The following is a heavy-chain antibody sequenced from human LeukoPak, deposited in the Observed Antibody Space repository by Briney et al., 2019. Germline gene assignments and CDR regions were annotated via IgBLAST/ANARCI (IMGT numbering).Heavy chain of an antibody. D-gene: IGHD3-3*02. CDR2: ISGSGGNT. CDR3: AKAAFSRTSYFDY. CDR1: GFTFSTYT. J-gene: IGHJ4*02. V-gene: IGHV3-23*01. Sequence: GGSLRLSCAASGFTFSTYTMSWVRQAPGKGLEWVSAISGSGGNTYYADSVKGRLTISRDNSKNTLYLQMDSLRADDTAVYYCAKAAFSRTSYFDYWGQGTLVTASS.